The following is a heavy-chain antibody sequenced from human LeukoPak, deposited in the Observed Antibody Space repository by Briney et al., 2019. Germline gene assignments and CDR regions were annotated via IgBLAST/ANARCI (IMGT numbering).Heavy chain of an antibody. J-gene: IGHJ2*01. D-gene: IGHD3-3*02. Sequence: SGGCLRLSCAASGFTLSTNYMNWVRQAPGKGLEWVSILYSGSSTYYADSVEGRFTISRDSSKNTLFLQMNDLRAEDTAVYYCARVGDHFHWYLDLWGRGTLVTVSS. CDR2: LYSGSST. V-gene: IGHV3-53*01. CDR1: GFTLSTNY. CDR3: ARVGDHFHWYLDL.